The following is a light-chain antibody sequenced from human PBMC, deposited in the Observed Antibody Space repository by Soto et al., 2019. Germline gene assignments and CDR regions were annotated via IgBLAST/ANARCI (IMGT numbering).Light chain of an antibody. V-gene: IGKV3-20*01. CDR3: QQYGSSPGVT. CDR2: GAS. J-gene: IGKJ3*01. CDR1: QSVSSSY. Sequence: EIVLTQSPGTLSLSPGERATLSCRASQSVSSSYLAWYQQKPGQAHRLLIYGASSRATGIPGRFSGSGSGTDFTLTISRLEPEDFAVYYCQQYGSSPGVTFGPGTKVDIK.